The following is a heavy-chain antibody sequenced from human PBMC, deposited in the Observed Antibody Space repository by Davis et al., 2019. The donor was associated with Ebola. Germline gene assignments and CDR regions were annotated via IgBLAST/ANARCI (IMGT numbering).Heavy chain of an antibody. CDR1: GFTFSGSA. CDR2: IRSKANSYAT. V-gene: IGHV3-73*01. CDR3: ARDSVQTVIEPLYWYGMDV. D-gene: IGHD2-8*02. J-gene: IGHJ6*02. Sequence: PGGSLRLSCAASGFTFSGSAMHWVRQASGKGLEWVGRIRSKANSYATAYAASVKGRFTISRDDSKNTAYLQMNSLRAEDTAVYYCARDSVQTVIEPLYWYGMDVWGQGTTVTVSS.